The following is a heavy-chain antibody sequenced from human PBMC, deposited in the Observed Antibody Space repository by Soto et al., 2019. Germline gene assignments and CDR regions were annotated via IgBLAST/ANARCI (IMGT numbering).Heavy chain of an antibody. Sequence: EVQLVESGGGLVQPGGSLRLSCAASGFTVSSNYMSWVRQAPGKGLEWVSVIYSGGSTYYADSVKGRCTIARDNSKNTLYLHMNSLRAEDTAVYYCAIGGVRGVIRYYMDVWGKGTTVTVSS. V-gene: IGHV3-66*01. J-gene: IGHJ6*03. D-gene: IGHD3-10*01. CDR1: GFTVSSNY. CDR3: AIGGVRGVIRYYMDV. CDR2: IYSGGST.